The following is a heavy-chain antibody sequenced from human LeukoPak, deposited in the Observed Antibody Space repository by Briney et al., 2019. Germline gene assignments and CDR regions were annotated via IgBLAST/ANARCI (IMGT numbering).Heavy chain of an antibody. V-gene: IGHV3-23*01. CDR3: VKGTRPDIKVAHTVEK. Sequence: RAGGSLRLSCAASGFTFSNYAMSWVRQAPGRGLEWVSTISSRGDNTYDADSVKGRFTISRDNSKNSLYLQMNSLRADDTAVYYCVKGTRPDIKVAHTVEKWGQGTLVTVSS. D-gene: IGHD5-12*01. J-gene: IGHJ4*02. CDR2: ISSRGDNT. CDR1: GFTFSNYA.